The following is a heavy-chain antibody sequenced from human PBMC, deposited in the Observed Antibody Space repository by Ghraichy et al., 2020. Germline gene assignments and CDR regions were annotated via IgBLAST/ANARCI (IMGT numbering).Heavy chain of an antibody. Sequence: GGSLRLSCAASGFTFSSYSMNWVRQAPGKGLEWVSSISSSGSYIYSADSVKGRFTISRDSAKNSLYLQMNSLRAEDTAVYYCARVVPGTMPLWGQGTLVTVSS. CDR2: ISSSGSYI. J-gene: IGHJ4*02. D-gene: IGHD1-1*01. V-gene: IGHV3-21*01. CDR3: ARVVPGTMPL. CDR1: GFTFSSYS.